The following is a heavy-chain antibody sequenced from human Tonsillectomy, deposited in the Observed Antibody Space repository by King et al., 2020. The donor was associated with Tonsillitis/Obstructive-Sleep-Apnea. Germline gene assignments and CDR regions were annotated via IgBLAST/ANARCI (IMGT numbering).Heavy chain of an antibody. D-gene: IGHD6-6*01. CDR3: ARGTAARLYYYYYYMDV. V-gene: IGHV3-66*01. Sequence: VQLVESGGGLVQPGGSLRLSCAASGFTVSSNYMSWVRQAPGKGLEWVSVIYSGGSTYYADSVKGRFTISRDNSKNTLYLQMNSLRAEDTAVYYCARGTAARLYYYYYYMDVWGKGTTVTVSS. J-gene: IGHJ6*03. CDR2: IYSGGST. CDR1: GFTVSSNY.